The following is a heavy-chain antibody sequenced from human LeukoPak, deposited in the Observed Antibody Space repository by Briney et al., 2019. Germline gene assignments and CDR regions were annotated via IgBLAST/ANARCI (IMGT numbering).Heavy chain of an antibody. Sequence: PGGSLRLSCAASGFTFSSYGMHWVRQAPGKGLEWVAFIRYDGSNKYYADSVKGRFTISRDNSKNTLYLQMNSLRAEDTAVYYCAKNDRKTYYDILTGYYTVGTDNYYYYYMDVWGKGTTVTISS. V-gene: IGHV3-30*02. J-gene: IGHJ6*03. CDR3: AKNDRKTYYDILTGYYTVGTDNYYYYYMDV. CDR1: GFTFSSYG. D-gene: IGHD3-9*01. CDR2: IRYDGSNK.